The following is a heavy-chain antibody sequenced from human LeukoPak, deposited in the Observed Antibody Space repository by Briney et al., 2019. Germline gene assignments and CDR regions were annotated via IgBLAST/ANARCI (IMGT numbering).Heavy chain of an antibody. CDR3: ATGSYFRITMIVAHPNAFDF. CDR1: GGSFSGYY. V-gene: IGHV4-34*01. Sequence: SETLSLTCAVYGGSFSGYYWSWIRQPPGKGLEWIGEINHSGSTNYNPSLKSRVTISVDTSKNQFSLKLSSVTAADTAVYYCATGSYFRITMIVAHPNAFDFWGQGTMVTVSS. D-gene: IGHD3-22*01. J-gene: IGHJ4*02. CDR2: INHSGST.